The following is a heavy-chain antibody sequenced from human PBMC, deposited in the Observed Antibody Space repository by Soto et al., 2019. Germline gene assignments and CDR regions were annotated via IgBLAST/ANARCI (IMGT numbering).Heavy chain of an antibody. CDR3: ARGREHYGDLLYYYYGMDV. J-gene: IGHJ6*02. D-gene: IGHD4-17*01. V-gene: IGHV1-18*01. CDR2: ISAYNGNT. CDR1: GYSFTSYD. Sequence: QVQLVQSGAEVKKPWASVKVSFKASGYSFTSYDISWVREAPGQGIEWMGWISAYNGNTNYAQKLQGRVTMTTDTSTSTAYMELRSLRSDDTAVYYCARGREHYGDLLYYYYGMDVWGQGTTVTVSS.